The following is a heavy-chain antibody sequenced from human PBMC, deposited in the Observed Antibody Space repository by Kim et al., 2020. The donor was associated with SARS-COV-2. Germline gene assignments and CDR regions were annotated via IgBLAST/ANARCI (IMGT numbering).Heavy chain of an antibody. D-gene: IGHD2-15*01. Sequence: GGSLRLSCSASGFTFSSYAMHWVRQAPGKGLEYVSAISSNGGSTYYADSVKGRFTISRDNSKNTLYLQMSSLRAEDTAVYYCVKDSRGRVVVAAARDYYYYYGMDVWGQGTTVTVSS. J-gene: IGHJ6*02. V-gene: IGHV3-64D*09. CDR2: ISSNGGST. CDR3: VKDSRGRVVVAAARDYYYYYGMDV. CDR1: GFTFSSYA.